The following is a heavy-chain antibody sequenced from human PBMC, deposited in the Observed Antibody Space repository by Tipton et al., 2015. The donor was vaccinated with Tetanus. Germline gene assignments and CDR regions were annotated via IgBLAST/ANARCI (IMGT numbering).Heavy chain of an antibody. V-gene: IGHV1-46*01. CDR3: ARAEDIVGAEYYFDY. CDR1: GYTFTSYY. D-gene: IGHD1-26*01. J-gene: IGHJ4*02. CDR2: INPSGGST. Sequence: QLVQSGAEVKKPGASVKVSCKASGYTFTSYYMHWVRQAPGQGLEWMGIINPSGGSTSYAQKFQGRVTMTRDTSTSTVYMELSSLRSEDTAVYYCARAEDIVGAEYYFDYWGQGTLVTVSS.